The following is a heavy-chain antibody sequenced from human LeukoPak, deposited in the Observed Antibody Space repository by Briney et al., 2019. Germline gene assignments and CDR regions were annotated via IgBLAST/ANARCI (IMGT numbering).Heavy chain of an antibody. D-gene: IGHD2-2*02. CDR3: ARDRPRYCSSTSCYIFDY. CDR2: IYTSGST. V-gene: IGHV4-4*07. CDR1: GGSISSYY. J-gene: IGHJ4*02. Sequence: KPSETLSLTCTVSGGSISSYYWSWIRQPAGKGLEWIGRIYTSGSTNYNPSLKSRVTMSVDTSKNQFSLKLSSVTAADTAVYYCARDRPRYCSSTSCYIFDYWGQGTLVTVSS.